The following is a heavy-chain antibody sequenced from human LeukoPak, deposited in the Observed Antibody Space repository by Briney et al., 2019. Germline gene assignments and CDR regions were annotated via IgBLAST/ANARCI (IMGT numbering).Heavy chain of an antibody. CDR3: ARVRWLPRYSHAFDI. V-gene: IGHV4-61*01. J-gene: IGHJ3*02. CDR1: GYSISSGYY. CDR2: IYYSGST. D-gene: IGHD4-17*01. Sequence: KPSETLSLTCAVSGYSISSGYYWGWIRQPPGKGLEWIGYIYYSGSTNYNPSLKSRVTISVDTSKNQFSLKLSSVTAADTAVYYCARVRWLPRYSHAFDIWGQGTMVTVSS.